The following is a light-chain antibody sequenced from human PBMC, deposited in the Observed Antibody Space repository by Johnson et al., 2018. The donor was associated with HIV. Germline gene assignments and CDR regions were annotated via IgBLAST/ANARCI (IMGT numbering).Light chain of an antibody. CDR3: GTWDSSLSAYV. Sequence: QSVLTQPPSVSAAPGQKVTISCSGSSSNIGNNYVSWYQQLPGTAPTLLIYDNNKRPSGIPDRFSGSKSGKSATLGITGLQTENEADYYCGTWDSSLSAYVFGIGTKVTVL. J-gene: IGLJ1*01. V-gene: IGLV1-51*01. CDR2: DNN. CDR1: SSNIGNNY.